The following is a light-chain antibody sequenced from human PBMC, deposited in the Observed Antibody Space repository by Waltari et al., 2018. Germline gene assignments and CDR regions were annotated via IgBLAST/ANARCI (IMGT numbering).Light chain of an antibody. V-gene: IGKV3-20*01. Sequence: EIVLTQSPASLSLSPGDRATLSCRASQSVGRTLAWYQQRPGQAPRLLIYDASSMATGIPDRFSGSGSGTEFSLTISRLEPEDFAVYYCQKYGTRPATFGQGTKVEVK. CDR3: QKYGTRPAT. CDR1: QSVGRT. CDR2: DAS. J-gene: IGKJ1*01.